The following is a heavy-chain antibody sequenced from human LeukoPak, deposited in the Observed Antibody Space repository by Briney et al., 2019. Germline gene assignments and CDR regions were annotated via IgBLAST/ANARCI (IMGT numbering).Heavy chain of an antibody. Sequence: GASVKVSCKASGGTFSSYAISWVRQAPGQGLEWMGGIIPIFGTANYAQKFQGRVTITADESTSTAYMELSSLRPEDTAVYYCAENYGDYPYNWFDPWGQGTLVTVSS. CDR2: IIPIFGTA. D-gene: IGHD4-17*01. V-gene: IGHV1-69*13. J-gene: IGHJ5*02. CDR1: GGTFSSYA. CDR3: AENYGDYPYNWFDP.